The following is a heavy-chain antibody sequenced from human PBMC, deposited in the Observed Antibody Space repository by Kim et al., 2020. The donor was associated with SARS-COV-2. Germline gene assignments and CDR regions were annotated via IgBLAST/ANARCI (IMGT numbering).Heavy chain of an antibody. J-gene: IGHJ6*02. CDR2: ISGRGDRT. D-gene: IGHD6-6*01. Sequence: GGSLRLSCVVSGFTFSDFAMSWVRQAPGKGLEWVSGISGRGDRTQYADSVKGRLTVSRDNSENAMYLYMDSLRVEDTATYYCAKGFSARMDVWGQGAAVAVSS. CDR3: AKGFSARMDV. CDR1: GFTFSDFA. V-gene: IGHV3-23*01.